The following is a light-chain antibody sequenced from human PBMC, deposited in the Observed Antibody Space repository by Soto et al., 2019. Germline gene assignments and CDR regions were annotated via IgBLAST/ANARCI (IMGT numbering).Light chain of an antibody. CDR1: QSVDIN. CDR3: QQYRNWPRT. Sequence: EIVLAQSPGTLSVSPLARXALXWRASQSVDINLAWYQQRAGQAPRLLVYGASTKATDMPGRFSGRGSGTEFTLTINNLQSEDFAVYYCQQYRNWPRTFGQGTKVDIK. V-gene: IGKV3-15*01. CDR2: GAS. J-gene: IGKJ1*01.